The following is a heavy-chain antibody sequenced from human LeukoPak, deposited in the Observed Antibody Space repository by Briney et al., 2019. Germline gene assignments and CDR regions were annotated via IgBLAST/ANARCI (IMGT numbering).Heavy chain of an antibody. D-gene: IGHD3-3*01. CDR2: ITISGGTT. J-gene: IGHJ4*02. CDR1: GFTFSSYA. Sequence: GGSLRLSCAASGFTFSSYAMGWVRQAPGKGLEWVSDITISGGTTHFYSDSAKGRFTISRDNSKNTLYLEMNSLRAEDTAVYYCARADFWSGYRFDLWGQGTLVSVSS. V-gene: IGHV3-23*01. CDR3: ARADFWSGYRFDL.